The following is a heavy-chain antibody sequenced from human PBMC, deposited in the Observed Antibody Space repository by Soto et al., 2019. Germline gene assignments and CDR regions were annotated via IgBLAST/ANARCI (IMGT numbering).Heavy chain of an antibody. CDR2: ITYSGST. V-gene: IGHV4-39*01. CDR1: GASVYGGSFY. CDR3: ARRHAPRYINGNHHFDL. Sequence: QLQLRESGPGLVKPSQTLSLTCTVSGASVYGGSFYWAWIRQPPGRGLEWVATITYSGSTFSTPSLRGRVTLSLDTSKNQFSLNLTSVTAADTAVYYCARRHAPRYINGNHHFDLWGQGTLVTVSS. D-gene: IGHD5-18*01. J-gene: IGHJ4*02.